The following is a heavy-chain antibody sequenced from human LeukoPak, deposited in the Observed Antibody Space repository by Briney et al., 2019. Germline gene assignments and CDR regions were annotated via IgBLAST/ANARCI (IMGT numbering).Heavy chain of an antibody. CDR2: IIPIFGIA. J-gene: IGHJ4*02. CDR1: GGTFSSYA. Sequence: SVKVSCKASGGTFSSYAISWVRQAPGQGLEWMGRIIPIFGIANYAQKFQGRVTITADKSTSTAYMELSSLRSEDTAVYYCAGAPSGYDSSGYYPEFDYWGQGTLVTVSS. CDR3: AGAPSGYDSSGYYPEFDY. D-gene: IGHD3-22*01. V-gene: IGHV1-69*04.